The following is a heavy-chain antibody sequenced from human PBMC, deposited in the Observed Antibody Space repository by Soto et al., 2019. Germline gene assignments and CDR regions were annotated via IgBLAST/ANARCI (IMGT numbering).Heavy chain of an antibody. D-gene: IGHD3-10*01. CDR2: IYYSGST. Sequence: QVQLQESGPGLVKPSQTLSLTCTVSGGSISSGDYYWSWIRQPPGKGLEWIGYIYYSGSTSYNPSLKRLVIISVDTSKNQAALKLSSVTAADTAVYYCARDLGFGELFFRCFDPWGQGTLVTVSA. J-gene: IGHJ5*02. CDR1: GGSISSGDYY. CDR3: ARDLGFGELFFRCFDP. V-gene: IGHV4-30-4*01.